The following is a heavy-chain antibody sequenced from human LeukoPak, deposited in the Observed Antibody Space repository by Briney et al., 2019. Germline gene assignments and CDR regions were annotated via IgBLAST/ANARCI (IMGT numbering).Heavy chain of an antibody. J-gene: IGHJ6*03. CDR3: ARWVTTNDNYFSYYMDV. Sequence: ASVTVSCKASGYTFTNYGISWVRQAPGQGLEWMGWISAYNGNTNYAQRLQGRVTMTTDTSTSTAFMDLRSLTSDDTAVYYCARWVTTNDNYFSYYMDVWGTGTTVTVS. CDR1: GYTFTNYG. D-gene: IGHD3-22*01. V-gene: IGHV1-18*01. CDR2: ISAYNGNT.